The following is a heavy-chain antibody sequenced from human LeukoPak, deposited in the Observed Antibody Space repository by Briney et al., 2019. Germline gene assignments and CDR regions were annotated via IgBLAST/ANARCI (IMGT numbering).Heavy chain of an antibody. CDR1: GFSFSDYY. J-gene: IGHJ4*02. CDR2: ISSSGSTI. D-gene: IGHD2-2*01. CDR3: ARDVVPAAGVAFDY. V-gene: IGHV3-11*04. Sequence: GGSLRLSCAASGFSFSDYYMSWIRQAPGKGLEWVTYISSSGSTIYYADSVKGRFTISRDNAKNSLYLQMNSLRAEDTAVYYCARDVVPAAGVAFDYWGQGTLVTVSS.